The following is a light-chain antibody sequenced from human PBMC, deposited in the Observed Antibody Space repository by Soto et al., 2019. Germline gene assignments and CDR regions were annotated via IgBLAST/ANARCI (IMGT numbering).Light chain of an antibody. CDR3: SSYTSSSTLEV. Sequence: QAVMTQPPSVSAAPGQKVTISCSGSSSNIGGNSVSWYQQLPGTAPKLLIYDDNKRPSGIPDRFSGSKSGTSATLGITGFQTGDEADYYCSSYTSSSTLEVFGTGTKLTVL. V-gene: IGLV1-51*01. CDR2: DDN. J-gene: IGLJ1*01. CDR1: SSNIGGNS.